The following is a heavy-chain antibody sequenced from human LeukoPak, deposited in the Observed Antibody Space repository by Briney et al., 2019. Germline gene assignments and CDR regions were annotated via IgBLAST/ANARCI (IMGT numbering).Heavy chain of an antibody. Sequence: GGSLRLSCAASGFTFSTYWMYWVRQAPGKGLVWVSRINTDGSTSYADSVKGRFTISRDNAKNTLYLQMNSLRVEDTAVYYCASVAGGQSGYYHWGQGTLVTVSS. J-gene: IGHJ5*02. CDR1: GFTFSTYW. CDR3: ASVAGGQSGYYH. V-gene: IGHV3-74*01. D-gene: IGHD5-12*01. CDR2: INTDGST.